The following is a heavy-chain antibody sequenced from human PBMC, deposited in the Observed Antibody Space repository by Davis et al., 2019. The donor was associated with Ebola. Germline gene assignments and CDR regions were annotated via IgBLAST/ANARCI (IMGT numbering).Heavy chain of an antibody. D-gene: IGHD6-25*01. J-gene: IGHJ4*02. CDR1: GYTFTGYY. CDR3: ASYSSGGY. Sequence: ASVKVSCKASGYTFTGYYMHWVRQAPGQGLEWMGWINTDTGIPTYAQAFTGRFVFSLDTSVSTAYLQISSLKAEDTAVYYCASYSSGGYWGQGTLVTVSS. CDR2: INTDTGIP. V-gene: IGHV7-4-1*02.